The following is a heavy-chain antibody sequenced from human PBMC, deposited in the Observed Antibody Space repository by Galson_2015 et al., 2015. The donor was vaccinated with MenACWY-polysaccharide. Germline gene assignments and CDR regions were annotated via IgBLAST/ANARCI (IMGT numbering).Heavy chain of an antibody. CDR1: GFTFSDYY. CDR3: AISAWLDI. V-gene: IGHV3-11*01. CDR2: ISRSRGII. Sequence: SLRLSCAASGFTFSDYYMSWIRQAPGKGLECISHISRSRGIIYYADSVKGRFTISRDNAKNSLYLQMNSLRAEDTAMYYCAISAWLDIWGQGTMVTVSS. D-gene: IGHD3-16*02. J-gene: IGHJ3*02.